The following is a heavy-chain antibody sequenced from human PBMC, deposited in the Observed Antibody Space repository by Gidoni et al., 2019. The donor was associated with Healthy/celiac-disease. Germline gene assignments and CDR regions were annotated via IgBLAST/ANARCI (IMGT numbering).Heavy chain of an antibody. CDR3: ARGVGATTPFDY. CDR2: IYTSGST. Sequence: QVQLQESGPGLVRPSETLSLTSTAAGGSISSYYWGWIRPPAGKGLEWIGRIYTSGSTNDNPSLKSRVTMSVDTSKNQFSLKLSSVTAADTAVYYCARGVGATTPFDYWGQGTLVTVSS. D-gene: IGHD1-26*01. J-gene: IGHJ4*02. CDR1: GGSISSYY. V-gene: IGHV4-4*07.